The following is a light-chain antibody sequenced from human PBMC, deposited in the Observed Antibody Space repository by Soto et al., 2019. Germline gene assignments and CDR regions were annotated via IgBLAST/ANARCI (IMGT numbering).Light chain of an antibody. CDR1: SSDVGGYNY. CDR2: DVS. CDR3: SLYTSSSTLV. V-gene: IGLV2-14*01. Sequence: QSALTQPASVSGFPGQSITISCTGTSSDVGGYNYVYWYQQHPGKAPKLMIYDVSNRPSGVSNRFSGSKSGNTSSLTISGLQAADEADYYCSLYTSSSTLVFGGGTKLTVL. J-gene: IGLJ2*01.